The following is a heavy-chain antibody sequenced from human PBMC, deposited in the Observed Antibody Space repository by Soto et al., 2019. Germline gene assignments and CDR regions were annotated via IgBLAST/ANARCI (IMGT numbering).Heavy chain of an antibody. CDR1: GGTFSSYT. J-gene: IGHJ4*02. Sequence: QVQLVQSGAEVKKPGSSVKVSCKASGGTFSSYTISWVRQAPGQGLEWMGRIIPILGIANYAHKFQGRVTITADKSTSTAYMELSSLRSEDTAVYYCARDVPVAGTNYWGQGTLVTVSS. V-gene: IGHV1-69*08. CDR3: ARDVPVAGTNY. D-gene: IGHD6-19*01. CDR2: IIPILGIA.